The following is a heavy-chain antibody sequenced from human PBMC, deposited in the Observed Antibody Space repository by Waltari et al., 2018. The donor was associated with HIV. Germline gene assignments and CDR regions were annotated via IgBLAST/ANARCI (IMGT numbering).Heavy chain of an antibody. J-gene: IGHJ6*02. D-gene: IGHD1-26*01. CDR1: GYSFTRYW. Sequence: EVQLVQSGAEVKKPGESLKISCKGSGYSFTRYWIGWVRQMPGKGLEWRGIIYPGDSDSRYSPSFQGQVTISADNSISTAYLQWSSLKASDTAMYYCARLGGRYSYYYNGMDVWGQGTTVTVSS. CDR3: ARLGGRYSYYYNGMDV. CDR2: IYPGDSDS. V-gene: IGHV5-51*01.